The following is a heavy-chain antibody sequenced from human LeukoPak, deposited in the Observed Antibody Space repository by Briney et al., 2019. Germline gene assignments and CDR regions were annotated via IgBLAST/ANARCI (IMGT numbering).Heavy chain of an antibody. Sequence: GGSLRLSCAASGFTFRNYGMNWVRQAPGKGLEWVALIWYDGSRDYYVDFVKGRFTVSRDNSKNSLYLQMNSLRAEDTAVYYCARDRDSVNWFDPWGQGTLVTVSS. V-gene: IGHV3-33*01. CDR2: IWYDGSRD. CDR1: GFTFRNYG. CDR3: ARDRDSVNWFDP. J-gene: IGHJ5*02.